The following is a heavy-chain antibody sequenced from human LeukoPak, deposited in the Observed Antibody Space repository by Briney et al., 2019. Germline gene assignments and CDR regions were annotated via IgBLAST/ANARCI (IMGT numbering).Heavy chain of an antibody. CDR3: ARVGQWLSYYFDY. Sequence: PGGSLRLSCVVSGFTVSTNYMSWVRQAPGKGLEWVSLIYSGGSTYYADSVKGRFIISRDNSKNTLYLQVNSLRAEDTAVYYCARVGQWLSYYFDYWGQGTLVTVSS. V-gene: IGHV3-66*01. CDR2: IYSGGST. D-gene: IGHD6-19*01. J-gene: IGHJ4*02. CDR1: GFTVSTNY.